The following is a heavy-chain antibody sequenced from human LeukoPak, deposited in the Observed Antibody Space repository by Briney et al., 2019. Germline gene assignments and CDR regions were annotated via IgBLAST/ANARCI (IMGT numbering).Heavy chain of an antibody. D-gene: IGHD1-26*01. Sequence: GGSLRLSCAASGFTFSSYGMHWVRQAPGKGLEWVAFIRYDGSNKYYADSVKGRFTISRDNSKNTLYLQMNTLRAEDTAVYYCANYYADYSDYWGQGTLVTVSS. J-gene: IGHJ4*02. CDR1: GFTFSSYG. CDR3: ANYYADYSDY. V-gene: IGHV3-30*02. CDR2: IRYDGSNK.